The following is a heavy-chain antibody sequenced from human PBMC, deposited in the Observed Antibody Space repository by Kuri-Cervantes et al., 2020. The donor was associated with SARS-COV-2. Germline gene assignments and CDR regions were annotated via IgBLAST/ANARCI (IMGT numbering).Heavy chain of an antibody. CDR3: ARDTGWYVFDY. CDR2: ISSSGHRA. CDR1: EFTFSSYV. V-gene: IGHV3-23*01. Sequence: LSLTCAASEFTFSSYVMTWVRQAPGKGLEWLSFISSSGHRADYADSVSGRFTISRDNSKNTLYLQMNSLRAEDTATYFCARDTGWYVFDYWGQGTLVTVSS. D-gene: IGHD6-19*01. J-gene: IGHJ4*02.